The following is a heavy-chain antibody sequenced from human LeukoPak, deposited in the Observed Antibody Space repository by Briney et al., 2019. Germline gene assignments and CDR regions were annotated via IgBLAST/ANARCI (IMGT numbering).Heavy chain of an antibody. CDR1: GFTFSSYG. J-gene: IGHJ3*02. Sequence: SGGSLRLSCAASGFTFSSYGMHWVRQAPGKGLEWVAFIRYDGSNKYYADPVKGRFTISRDNSKNTLYLQMNSLRAEDTAVYYCARESSDIVGATTDAFDIWGQGTMVTVSS. CDR2: IRYDGSNK. V-gene: IGHV3-30*02. D-gene: IGHD1-26*01. CDR3: ARESSDIVGATTDAFDI.